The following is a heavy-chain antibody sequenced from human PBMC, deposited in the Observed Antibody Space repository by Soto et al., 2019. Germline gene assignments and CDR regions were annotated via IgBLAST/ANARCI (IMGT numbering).Heavy chain of an antibody. J-gene: IGHJ6*02. CDR1: GGTFSSYA. CDR3: AREGDIVVVPAAIYPSHRPLYGMDV. CDR2: IIPIFGTA. V-gene: IGHV1-69*13. Sequence: ASVKVSCKASGGTFSSYAISWVRQAPGQGLEWMGGIIPIFGTANYAQKFQGRVTITADESTSTAYMELSSLRSEDTAVYYCAREGDIVVVPAAIYPSHRPLYGMDVWGQGTTVTVAS. D-gene: IGHD2-2*01.